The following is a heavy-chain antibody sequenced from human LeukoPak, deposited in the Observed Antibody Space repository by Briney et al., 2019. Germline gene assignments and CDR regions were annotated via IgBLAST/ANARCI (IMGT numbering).Heavy chain of an antibody. J-gene: IGHJ3*02. D-gene: IGHD1/OR15-1a*01. CDR3: AKEPRWEQLHSFDI. CDR2: ISSSSYI. V-gene: IGHV3-21*04. Sequence: GGSLRLSCAASGFTFSSYSMNWVRQAPGKGLEWVSSISSSSYIYYADSVKGRFTISRDNAKNSLYLQMNSLRPEDTAVYYCAKEPRWEQLHSFDIWGQGTTVTVSS. CDR1: GFTFSSYS.